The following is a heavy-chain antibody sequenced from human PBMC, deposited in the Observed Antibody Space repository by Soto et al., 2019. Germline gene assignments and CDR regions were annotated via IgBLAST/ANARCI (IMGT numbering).Heavy chain of an antibody. Sequence: VRLLESGGGLVQPGGSLRLSCAASGFTFNTYAMSWVRQGPGKGLEWVSTISGSGGSTYYTDSVKGRFTISRDKARNTLYLQMDSLRVEDTAVYYCAKAYSSTAQVHFDYWGQGTLVTVSS. CDR3: AKAYSSTAQVHFDY. CDR2: ISGSGGST. J-gene: IGHJ4*02. CDR1: GFTFNTYA. V-gene: IGHV3-23*01. D-gene: IGHD6-13*01.